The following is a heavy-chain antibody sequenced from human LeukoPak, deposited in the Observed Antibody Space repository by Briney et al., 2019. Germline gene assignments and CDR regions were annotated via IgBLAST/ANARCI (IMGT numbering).Heavy chain of an antibody. J-gene: IGHJ3*02. V-gene: IGHV1-2*02. CDR1: GYTFTGYY. CDR3: AVGYSSSWTTQGTHASDI. D-gene: IGHD6-13*01. Sequence: ASVKVSCKASGYTFTGYYMHWVRQAPGQGLEWMGWINPNSGGTNYAQKFQGRVTMTRDTSISTAYMELSRLRSDDTAVYYCAVGYSSSWTTQGTHASDIWGQGTMVTVSS. CDR2: INPNSGGT.